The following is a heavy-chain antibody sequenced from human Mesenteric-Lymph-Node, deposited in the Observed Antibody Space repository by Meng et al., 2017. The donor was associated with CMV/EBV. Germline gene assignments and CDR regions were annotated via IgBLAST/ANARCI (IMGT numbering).Heavy chain of an antibody. CDR2: ISYDGSNK. D-gene: IGHD3-22*01. J-gene: IGHJ4*02. CDR1: GFTFSSYA. V-gene: IGHV3-30-3*01. Sequence: GSLRLSCAASGFTFSSYAMHWVRQAPGKGLEWVAVISYDGSNKYYADSVKGRFTISRDNSKNTLYLQMNSLRAEDTAVYYCARDRYYDSSGYYSNWGQGTLVTVSS. CDR3: ARDRYYDSSGYYSN.